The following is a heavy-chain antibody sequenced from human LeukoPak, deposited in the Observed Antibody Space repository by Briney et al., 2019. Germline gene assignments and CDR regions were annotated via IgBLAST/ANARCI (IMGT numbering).Heavy chain of an antibody. J-gene: IGHJ4*02. D-gene: IGHD5-12*01. CDR1: GGSFSGYY. CDR2: INHSGST. V-gene: IGHV4-34*01. Sequence: SETLSLTCAVYGGSFSGYYWSWIRQPPGKGLEWIGEINHSGSTNYNPSLKSRVTISVDTSKNQFSLKLSSATAADTAVYYCARGPKVAWWLRPFDYWGQGTLVTVSS. CDR3: ARGPKVAWWLRPFDY.